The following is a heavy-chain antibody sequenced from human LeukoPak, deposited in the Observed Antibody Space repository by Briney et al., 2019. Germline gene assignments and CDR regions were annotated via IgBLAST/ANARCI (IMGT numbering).Heavy chain of an antibody. J-gene: IGHJ4*02. D-gene: IGHD3-10*01. Sequence: SVKVSCKASGGTFSSYAISWVRQAPGQGLEWMGRIIPILGIANYAQKFQGRVTITADKSTSTAYMELSSLRSEDTAVYYCARGSYYGSGVYWGQGTLVTVSS. V-gene: IGHV1-69*04. CDR2: IIPILGIA. CDR3: ARGSYYGSGVY. CDR1: GGTFSSYA.